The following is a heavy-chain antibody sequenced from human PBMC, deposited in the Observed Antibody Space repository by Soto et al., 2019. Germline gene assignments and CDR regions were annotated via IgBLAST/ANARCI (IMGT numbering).Heavy chain of an antibody. CDR2: ISYDGSNK. CDR3: ATDVDTAMVPFDY. J-gene: IGHJ4*02. V-gene: IGHV3-30-3*01. D-gene: IGHD5-18*01. CDR1: GFTFSSYA. Sequence: QVQLVESGGGVVQPGRSLRLSCAASGFTFSSYAMHWVRQAPGMGLEWVAVISYDGSNKYYADSVKGRFTISRDNSKNTLYLQMNSLRAEDTAVYYCATDVDTAMVPFDYWGQGTLVTVSS.